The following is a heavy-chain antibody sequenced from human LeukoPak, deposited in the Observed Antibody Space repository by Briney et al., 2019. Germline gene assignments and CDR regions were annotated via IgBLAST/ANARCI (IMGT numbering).Heavy chain of an antibody. CDR3: ARADTRYCGGDCYDWFDP. CDR2: IYYSGSI. Sequence: SQTLSLTCTVSGGSISSGGYYWSWIRQHPGKGLEWIGYIYYSGSIYYNPSLKSRVTISVDTSKNQFSLKLSSVTAADTAVYYCARADTRYCGGDCYDWFDPWGQGTLVTVSS. CDR1: GGSISSGGYY. J-gene: IGHJ5*02. V-gene: IGHV4-31*03. D-gene: IGHD2-21*02.